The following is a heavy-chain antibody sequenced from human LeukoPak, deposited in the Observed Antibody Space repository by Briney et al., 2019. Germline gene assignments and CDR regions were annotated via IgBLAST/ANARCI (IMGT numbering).Heavy chain of an antibody. V-gene: IGHV3-21*01. CDR3: ARPLDSSNNYFDY. J-gene: IGHJ4*02. Sequence: GGSLRLSCAASEFTFSRNAMNWVRQAPGKGLEWVSFISSSSNYMSYADSVKGRFTISRDNAKNSLYLQMNSLRAEDTAVYYCARPLDSSNNYFDYWGQGTLVTGSA. D-gene: IGHD6-13*01. CDR1: EFTFSRNA. CDR2: ISSSSNYM.